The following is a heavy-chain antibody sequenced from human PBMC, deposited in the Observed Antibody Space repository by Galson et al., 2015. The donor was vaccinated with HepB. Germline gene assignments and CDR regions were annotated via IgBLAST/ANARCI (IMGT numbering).Heavy chain of an antibody. V-gene: IGHV3-23*01. Sequence: PGKGLEWVSRIGSRGGGDTYYADSVKGRFTISRDNSKNTLSLQMNSLRAEDTAVYYCAKEYQLRGEYYFDYWSQGTLVSVSS. J-gene: IGHJ4*02. CDR2: IGSRGGGDT. CDR3: AKEYQLRGEYYFDY. D-gene: IGHD1-1*01.